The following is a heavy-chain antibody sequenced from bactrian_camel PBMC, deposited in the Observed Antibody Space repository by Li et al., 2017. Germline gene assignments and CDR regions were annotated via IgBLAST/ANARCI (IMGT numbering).Heavy chain of an antibody. CDR1: GSQKSRKY. CDR3: AAAAFGSVGACNTARREYNA. J-gene: IGHJ4*01. Sequence: HVQLVESGGGSVQAGGSLRLSCAASGSQKSRKYVAWFRQAPGREREAVATVDNAGSSDYTDSVSGRFTISKDNAKDTDTLYLEMNNLEPEDSAMYYCAAAAFGSVGACNTARREYNAWGQGTQVTVS. CDR2: VDNAGSS. D-gene: IGHD6*01. V-gene: IGHV3S53*01.